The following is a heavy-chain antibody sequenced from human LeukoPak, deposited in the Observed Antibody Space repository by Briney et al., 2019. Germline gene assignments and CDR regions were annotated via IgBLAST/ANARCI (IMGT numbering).Heavy chain of an antibody. V-gene: IGHV3-7*01. D-gene: IGHD3-22*01. J-gene: IGHJ4*02. CDR1: GFTFSSYW. Sequence: GGSLRLSCAASGFTFSSYWMSWVRQAPGKGLEWVANIKQDGSEKYYVDSVKGRFTISRDNAKNSLYLQMNSLRAEDTAVYYCARLGYYYDSSGYYYDFDYWSQGTLVTVSS. CDR2: IKQDGSEK. CDR3: ARLGYYYDSSGYYYDFDY.